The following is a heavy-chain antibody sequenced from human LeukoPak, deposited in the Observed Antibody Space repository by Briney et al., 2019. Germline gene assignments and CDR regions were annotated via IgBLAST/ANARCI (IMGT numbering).Heavy chain of an antibody. Sequence: SETLSFTCAVSGGSIRDYFWSWIRQPPGKGLEWIGRILHGGSTSYNPSLMSRLSMSVDTSKNQFSLKLSSVTAADTAVYYCAREDSVFVVAATPSPLRTNWFDPWGQGTLVTVSS. CDR2: ILHGGST. J-gene: IGHJ5*02. CDR3: AREDSVFVVAATPSPLRTNWFDP. V-gene: IGHV4-34*12. D-gene: IGHD2-15*01. CDR1: GGSIRDYF.